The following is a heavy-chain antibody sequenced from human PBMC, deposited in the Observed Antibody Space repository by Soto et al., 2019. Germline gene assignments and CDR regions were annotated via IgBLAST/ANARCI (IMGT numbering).Heavy chain of an antibody. CDR3: TWYAMAADWWFDL. Sequence: EVQLVESGGGLVQPGGSLKLSCAASGFTFSGSAMHWVRQASGKGLEWLGRIRSKPNDYTTTYAASVEGRFTISRDNSKNTVMLKMSSLKNGDTTVYKCTWYAMAADWWFDLWGHGTLVTVSS. CDR2: IRSKPNDYTT. D-gene: IGHD6-13*01. CDR1: GFTFSGSA. V-gene: IGHV3-73*02. J-gene: IGHJ2*01.